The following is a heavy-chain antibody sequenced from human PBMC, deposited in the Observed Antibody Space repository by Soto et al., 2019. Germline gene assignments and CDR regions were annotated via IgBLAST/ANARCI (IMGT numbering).Heavy chain of an antibody. CDR1: GFTFSSYS. D-gene: IGHD6-6*01. V-gene: IGHV3-21*01. J-gene: IGHJ5*02. Sequence: GGSLRLSCAASGFTFSSYSMNWVRQAPGKGLEWVSSISSSSSYIYYADSVKGRFTISRDNAKNSLYLQMNSLRAEDTAVYYWASDPRSRSSSSPGRFDPWGQGTLVTVSS. CDR3: ASDPRSRSSSSPGRFDP. CDR2: ISSSSSYI.